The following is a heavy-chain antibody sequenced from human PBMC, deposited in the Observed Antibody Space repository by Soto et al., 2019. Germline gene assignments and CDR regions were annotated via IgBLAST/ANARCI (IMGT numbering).Heavy chain of an antibody. Sequence: GSLRLSCAASGFTFSGYPMHWVRQAPGKGLEWLAVISYDGTNKYFADSVKGRFTISRDNSKNTLYLQMNSLRAEDTALYYCARDLEQHVGFHNSAMDVWGQGTTVTVYS. CDR3: ARDLEQHVGFHNSAMDV. D-gene: IGHD1-26*01. CDR2: ISYDGTNK. J-gene: IGHJ6*02. V-gene: IGHV3-30-3*01. CDR1: GFTFSGYP.